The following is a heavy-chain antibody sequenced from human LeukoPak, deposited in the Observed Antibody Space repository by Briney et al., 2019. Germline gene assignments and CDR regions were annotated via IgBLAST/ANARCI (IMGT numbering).Heavy chain of an antibody. CDR1: GGTFSSYA. CDR2: IIPIFGTA. CDR3: ARGVVPAAILGNWFDP. D-gene: IGHD2-2*01. V-gene: IGHV1-69*05. J-gene: IGHJ5*02. Sequence: ASVKVSCKASGGTFSSYAISWVRQAPGQGLEWMGGIIPIFGTANYAQQFQGRVTITTDESTSTAYMELSSLRSEDTAVYYCARGVVPAAILGNWFDPWGQGTLVTVSS.